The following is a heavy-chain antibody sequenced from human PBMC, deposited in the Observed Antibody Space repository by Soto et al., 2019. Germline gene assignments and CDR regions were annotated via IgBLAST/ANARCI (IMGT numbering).Heavy chain of an antibody. J-gene: IGHJ5*02. CDR3: ARENVVVPAAINWFDP. V-gene: IGHV4-59*01. D-gene: IGHD2-2*02. CDR2: IYYSGST. CDR1: GGSISSYY. Sequence: SETLSLTCTVSGGSISSYYWSWIRQPPGKGLEWIGYIYYSGSTNYNPSLKSRVTISVDTSKNQFSLKLSSVTAADTAGYYCARENVVVPAAINWFDPWGQGTLVTVSS.